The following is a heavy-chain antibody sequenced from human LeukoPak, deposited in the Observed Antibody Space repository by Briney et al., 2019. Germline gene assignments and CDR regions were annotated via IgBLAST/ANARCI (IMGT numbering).Heavy chain of an antibody. CDR3: SRDRMATKSFDY. J-gene: IGHJ4*02. V-gene: IGHV3-66*02. CDR2: ISSGGST. CDR1: GFTISSNY. Sequence: GESLRLSCAASGFTISSNYMSWVRQAPGKGLEWVSVISSGGSTYYADSVKGRFTISRDSSKNTLYLQMNSLTAEDTAVYYCSRDRMATKSFDYWGQGTLVIVSS. D-gene: IGHD5-24*01.